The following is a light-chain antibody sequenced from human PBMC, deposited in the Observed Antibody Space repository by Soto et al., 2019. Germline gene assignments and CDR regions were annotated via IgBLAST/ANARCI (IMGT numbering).Light chain of an antibody. CDR2: DAS. J-gene: IGKJ2*01. Sequence: EIVLTQSPATLSLSPGERATLSCRASQSVSSYLAWYQQKPGQDPRLLIYDASNRATGIPARFSGSGSGTDFTLTISSIENEDFAVYYCQQRSNLPPYTFGQGTKLEIK. CDR1: QSVSSY. CDR3: QQRSNLPPYT. V-gene: IGKV3-11*01.